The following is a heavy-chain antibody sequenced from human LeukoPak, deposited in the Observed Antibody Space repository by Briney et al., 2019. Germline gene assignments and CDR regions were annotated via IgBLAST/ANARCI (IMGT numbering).Heavy chain of an antibody. V-gene: IGHV1-46*01. J-gene: IGHJ4*02. CDR2: INPSGGST. CDR3: ARGYDSYDY. Sequence: GGSLRLSCAASGYTFTSYYMHWVRQAPGQGLEWMGIINPSGGSTSYAQKFQGRVTMTRDTSTSTVYMELSSLRSEDTAVYYCARGYDSYDYWGQGTLVTVSS. D-gene: IGHD3-22*01. CDR1: GYTFTSYY.